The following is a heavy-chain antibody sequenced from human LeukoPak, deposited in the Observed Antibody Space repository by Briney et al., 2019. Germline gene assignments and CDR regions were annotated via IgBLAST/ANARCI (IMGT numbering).Heavy chain of an antibody. J-gene: IGHJ4*02. CDR3: ARRNIAAAALDY. CDR2: IWYDGSNK. CDR1: GFTFSSYG. V-gene: IGHV3-33*01. D-gene: IGHD6-13*01. Sequence: GGSLRLSCAASGFTFSSYGMHWVRQAPGKGLEWVAVIWYDGSNKYYADSVKGRFTISRDNSKNTLYLQMNSLRAEDTAVYYCARRNIAAAALDYWGQGTLVTVSS.